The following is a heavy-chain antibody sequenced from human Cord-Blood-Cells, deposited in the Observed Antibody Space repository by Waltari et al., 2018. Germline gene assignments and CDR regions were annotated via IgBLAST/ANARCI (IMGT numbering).Heavy chain of an antibody. Sequence: QVPLVQPGAGRQQPGASVKVSCKASRSTFTGCYMHRVRQARGQGLEWMGWINPNSGGTNYAQKFQGRVTMTRDTSISTAYMELSRLRSDDTAVYYCARTPEDSDAFDIWGQGTMVTVSS. J-gene: IGHJ3*02. CDR2: INPNSGGT. CDR1: RSTFTGCY. CDR3: ARTPEDSDAFDI. V-gene: IGHV1-2*02.